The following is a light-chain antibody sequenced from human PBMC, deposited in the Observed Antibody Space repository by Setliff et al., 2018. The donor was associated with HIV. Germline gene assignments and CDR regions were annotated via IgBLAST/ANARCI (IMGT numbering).Light chain of an antibody. CDR2: EVN. J-gene: IGLJ3*02. V-gene: IGLV2-14*01. CDR3: SSFTRSRTWL. CDR1: SSDVGAYGF. Sequence: QSALTQPASVSGSPGQSITISCIGTSSDVGAYGFVSWYQRLPGKPPKLIIFEVNNRPSGISYRFSGSKFGTTASLTISGLQAEDEADYYCSSFTRSRTWLLGGGTKVTVL.